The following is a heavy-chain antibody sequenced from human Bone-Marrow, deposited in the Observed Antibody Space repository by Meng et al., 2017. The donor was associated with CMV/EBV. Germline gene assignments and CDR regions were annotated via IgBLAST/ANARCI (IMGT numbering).Heavy chain of an antibody. J-gene: IGHJ6*02. D-gene: IGHD2-2*01. CDR1: GFTFSDYY. Sequence: GESLKISCAASGFTFSDYYMSWIHQAPGKGLEWVSYISSSGSTIYYADSVKGRFTISRDNAKNSLYLQMNSLRAEDTAVYYCARDRSRYCSSTSCRYGMDVWGQGTTVTVSS. V-gene: IGHV3-11*04. CDR2: ISSSGSTI. CDR3: ARDRSRYCSSTSCRYGMDV.